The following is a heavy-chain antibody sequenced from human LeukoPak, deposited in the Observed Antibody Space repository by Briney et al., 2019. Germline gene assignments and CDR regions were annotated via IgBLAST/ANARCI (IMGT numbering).Heavy chain of an antibody. CDR1: GGSISSSSYY. Sequence: PSETLSLTCTVSGGSISSSSYYWGWIRQPPGKGLEWIGTIYYSGSTYYNPSLKSRVTISVDRSKNQFSLKLSSVTAADTAVYYCAREILWFGEQYYFDYWGQGTLVTVSS. CDR2: IYYSGST. D-gene: IGHD3-10*01. V-gene: IGHV4-39*07. CDR3: AREILWFGEQYYFDY. J-gene: IGHJ4*02.